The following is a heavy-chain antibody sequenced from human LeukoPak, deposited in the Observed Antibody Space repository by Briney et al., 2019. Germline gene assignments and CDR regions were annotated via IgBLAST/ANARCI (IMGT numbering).Heavy chain of an antibody. CDR2: IYYSGST. J-gene: IGHJ4*02. V-gene: IGHV4-59*01. D-gene: IGHD3-10*01. CDR1: GGSFSNYY. Sequence: SETLSLTCTVSGGSFSNYYWSWIRQPPGKRLEWIGYIYYSGSTNYNPSLKSRVSMSVDTSKNQFSLNLNSVTAADTAVYYCARTEYFFDHWGQGTLVTVSS. CDR3: ARTEYFFDH.